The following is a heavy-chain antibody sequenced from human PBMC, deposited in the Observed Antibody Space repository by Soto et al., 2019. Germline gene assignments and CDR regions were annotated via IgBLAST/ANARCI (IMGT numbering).Heavy chain of an antibody. CDR3: TTTRSGYYPIYYYYGMDV. D-gene: IGHD3-22*01. Sequence: EVQLVESGGGLVKPGGSLRLSCAASGFTFSNAWMNWVRQAPGKGLEWVGRIKSKTDGGTTDYAAPVKGRFTISRDDSKNTLYLQMNSLKTEDTAVYYCTTTRSGYYPIYYYYGMDVWGQGTTVTVSS. CDR1: GFTFSNAW. V-gene: IGHV3-15*07. J-gene: IGHJ6*02. CDR2: IKSKTDGGTT.